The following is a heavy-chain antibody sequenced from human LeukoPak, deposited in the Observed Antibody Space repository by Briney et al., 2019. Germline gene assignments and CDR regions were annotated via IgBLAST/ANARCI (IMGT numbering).Heavy chain of an antibody. D-gene: IGHD3-10*01. CDR1: GFTFDDYA. CDR3: AKDRNYYGSGSYWGYFDY. Sequence: PGGSLRLSCAASGFTFDDYAMHWVRQAPGKGLEWVSGISWNSGSIGYADSVKGRFTISRDNAKNSLYLQMNSLRAEDTALYYCAKDRNYYGSGSYWGYFDYWGQGTLVTVSS. CDR2: ISWNSGSI. V-gene: IGHV3-9*01. J-gene: IGHJ4*02.